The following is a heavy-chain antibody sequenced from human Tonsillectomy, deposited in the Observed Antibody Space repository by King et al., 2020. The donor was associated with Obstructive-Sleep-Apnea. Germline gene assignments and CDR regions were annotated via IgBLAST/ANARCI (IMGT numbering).Heavy chain of an antibody. CDR3: ARDFWFENNPPGMDV. V-gene: IGHV1-2*02. Sequence: VQLVQSGAEVKKPGASVKVYCKPSGYTFTGYYIHWVRQAPGQGLEWMGWINPNSGGTNYAQKFQGRATLTRDTSISTAYMELSRLTSGDTAVYYCARDFWFENNPPGMDVWGQGTTVTVSS. CDR1: GYTFTGYY. CDR2: INPNSGGT. D-gene: IGHD3-3*01. J-gene: IGHJ6*02.